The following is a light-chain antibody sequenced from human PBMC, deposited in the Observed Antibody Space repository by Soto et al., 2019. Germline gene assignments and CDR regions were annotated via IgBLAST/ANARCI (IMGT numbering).Light chain of an antibody. CDR3: GAWDSRLSVVV. CDR2: END. V-gene: IGLV1-51*01. J-gene: IGLJ2*01. CDR1: SSNIGDNS. Sequence: QSVLTQPPSVSSAPGQTVTIPCSGSSSNIGDNSVSWYQHFPGTAPKRLIYENDQRPPGIPDRFSASKSGTSATLGITGLQTGDEADYYCGAWDSRLSVVVFGGGTKLTVL.